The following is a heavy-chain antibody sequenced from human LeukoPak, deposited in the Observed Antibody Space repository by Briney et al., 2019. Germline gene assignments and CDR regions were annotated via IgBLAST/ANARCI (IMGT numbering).Heavy chain of an antibody. V-gene: IGHV4-39*01. CDR3: ARLDEDIVVVPAARS. CDR2: TYYSGST. CDR1: GGSISSSSYY. Sequence: SETLSLTCTVSGGSISSSSYYWGWIRQPPGKGLEWIGSTYYSGSTYYNPSLKSRVTISVDTSKNQFSLKLSSVTAADTAVYYCARLDEDIVVVPAARSWGQGTLVTVSS. J-gene: IGHJ4*02. D-gene: IGHD2-2*01.